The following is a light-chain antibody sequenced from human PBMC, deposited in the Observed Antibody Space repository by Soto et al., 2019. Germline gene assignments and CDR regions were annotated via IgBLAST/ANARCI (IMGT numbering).Light chain of an antibody. Sequence: TQSPSSLSASVGDTITITCRARQSIGHFLNWYQLKPGQAPRLLIYGASNRATGIPDRFSGSGSGTDFTLTISRLEPEDFAVYYCQQYGSSGTFGPGSKVDI. CDR3: QQYGSSGT. CDR2: GAS. CDR1: QSIGHF. J-gene: IGKJ1*01. V-gene: IGKV3-20*01.